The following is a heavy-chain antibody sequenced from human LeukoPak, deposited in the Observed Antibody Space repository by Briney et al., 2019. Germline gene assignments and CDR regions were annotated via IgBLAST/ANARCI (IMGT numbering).Heavy chain of an antibody. V-gene: IGHV3-23*01. J-gene: IGHJ4*02. D-gene: IGHD1-26*01. CDR2: VSGGSDTM. CDR3: AKAGPASWELSPIVSFDF. Sequence: GGSLRLSCAASGFTFDHHAMTWVRQAPGKGLEWVSSVSGGSDTMYYQDSVKGRFTISRDNSKNTLYLQMNSLRVEDTAMYYCAKAGPASWELSPIVSFDFWGQGTLGTVSS. CDR1: GFTFDHHA.